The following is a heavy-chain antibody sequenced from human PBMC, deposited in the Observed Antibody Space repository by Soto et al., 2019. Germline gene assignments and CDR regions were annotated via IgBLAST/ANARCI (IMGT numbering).Heavy chain of an antibody. CDR3: ARGPNSSSSSNNFDY. CDR2: INPNSGGT. CDR1: GYTFTGYY. Sequence: ASVKVSCKASGYTFTGYYMHWVRQAPGQGLEWMGWINPNSGGTNYAQKFQGWVTMTRDTSISTAYMELSRLRSDDTAVYYCARGPNSSSSSNNFDYWGQGTLVTVSS. J-gene: IGHJ4*02. D-gene: IGHD6-6*01. V-gene: IGHV1-2*04.